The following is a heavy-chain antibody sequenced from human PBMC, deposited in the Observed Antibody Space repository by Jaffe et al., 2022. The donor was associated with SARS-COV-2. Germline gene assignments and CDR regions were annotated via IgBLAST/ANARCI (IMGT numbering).Heavy chain of an antibody. D-gene: IGHD4-17*01. Sequence: EVQLVESGGGLVQPGGSLRLSCAASGFTFRSYWMHWVRQVPGKGLVWVSRIKSDGSSTWYADSVQGRFTISRDNAENTLYLQMNSLRVEDTAVYYCARGGDDYGDYEVGYWGQGTLVTVSS. CDR2: IKSDGSST. J-gene: IGHJ4*02. CDR1: GFTFRSYW. V-gene: IGHV3-74*01. CDR3: ARGGDDYGDYEVGY.